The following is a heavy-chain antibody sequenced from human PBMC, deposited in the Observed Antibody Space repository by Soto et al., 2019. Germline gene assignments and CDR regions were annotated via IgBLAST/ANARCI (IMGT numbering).Heavy chain of an antibody. Sequence: ETLSLTCTVSGGSISSYYWSWIRQSPGKGLEWIGYIYYSGSTNYNPSLKSRVTISVDTSKNQFSLKLSSVTAADTTVYYCASFTYYDILTGYHGRHGWFDPWGQGTLVTVSS. CDR2: IYYSGST. J-gene: IGHJ5*02. D-gene: IGHD3-9*01. V-gene: IGHV4-59*01. CDR3: ASFTYYDILTGYHGRHGWFDP. CDR1: GGSISSYY.